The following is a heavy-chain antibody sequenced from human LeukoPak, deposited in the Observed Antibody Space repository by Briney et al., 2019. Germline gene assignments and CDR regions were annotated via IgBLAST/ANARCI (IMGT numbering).Heavy chain of an antibody. CDR1: GGTFSSYA. CDR2: IIPIFGTA. J-gene: IGHJ4*02. D-gene: IGHD1-26*01. V-gene: IGHV1-69*05. Sequence: TSVKVSCKASGGTFSSYAISWVRQAPGQGLEWMGGIIPIFGTANYAQKFQGRVTITTDESTSTAYMELSSLRSDDTAVYFCARANSGSYRFDYWGQGTLVTVSS. CDR3: ARANSGSYRFDY.